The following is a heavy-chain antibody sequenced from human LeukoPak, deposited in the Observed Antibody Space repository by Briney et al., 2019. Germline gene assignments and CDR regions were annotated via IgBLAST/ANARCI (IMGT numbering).Heavy chain of an antibody. CDR1: GYTFTGYY. V-gene: IGHV1-2*02. CDR3: ARAYSSGWYQSFDY. D-gene: IGHD6-19*01. Sequence: AASVKVSCKASGYTFTGYYMHWVRQAPGQGLEWMGWINPNSGGTNYAQKFQGRVTMTRDTSISTAYMELSRLRSDDTAVYYCARAYSSGWYQSFDYWGQGTLVTVSS. J-gene: IGHJ4*02. CDR2: INPNSGGT.